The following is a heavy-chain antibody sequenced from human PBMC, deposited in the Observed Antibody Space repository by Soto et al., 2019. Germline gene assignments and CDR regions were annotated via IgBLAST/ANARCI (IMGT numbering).Heavy chain of an antibody. CDR3: ARDKGEQQLVLWFDP. D-gene: IGHD6-13*01. V-gene: IGHV1-2*02. J-gene: IGHJ5*02. CDR2: INPNSGGT. Sequence: VASVKVSCKASGYTFTGYYMHWVRQAPGQGLEWMGWINPNSGGTNYAQKFQGRVTMTRDTSISTAYMELSRLRSDDTAVYYCARDKGEQQLVLWFDPWGQGTLVTVSS. CDR1: GYTFTGYY.